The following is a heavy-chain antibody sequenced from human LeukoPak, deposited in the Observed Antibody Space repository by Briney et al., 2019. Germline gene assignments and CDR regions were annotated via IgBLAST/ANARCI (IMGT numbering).Heavy chain of an antibody. V-gene: IGHV1-18*01. J-gene: IGHJ5*02. D-gene: IGHD2-15*01. CDR1: GYTFTNYG. CDR2: ISAYNGNT. Sequence: ASVKVSCKASGYTFTNYGISWVRQAPGQGLEWMGWISAYNGNTNYAQKLQGRVTMTTDTSTSTAYMELRSLRSDDTAVYYCARGGAYCSGGSCPNNWFDPWGQGTLVTVSS. CDR3: ARGGAYCSGGSCPNNWFDP.